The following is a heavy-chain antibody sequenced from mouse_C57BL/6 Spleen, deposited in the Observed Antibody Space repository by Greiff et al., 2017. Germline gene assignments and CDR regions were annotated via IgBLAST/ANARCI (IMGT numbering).Heavy chain of an antibody. CDR3: ARHEDYGSSYVSAWFAY. CDR2: IWSDGST. D-gene: IGHD1-1*01. Sequence: QVQLQQSGPGLVAPSQSLSITCTVSGFSLTSYGVHWVRQPPGKGLEWLVVIWSDGSTTYNSALKSSLSISKDNSKSQVFLKMNNLQTDDTAMYYCARHEDYGSSYVSAWFAYWGQGTLVTVSA. CDR1: GFSLTSYG. V-gene: IGHV2-6-1*01. J-gene: IGHJ3*01.